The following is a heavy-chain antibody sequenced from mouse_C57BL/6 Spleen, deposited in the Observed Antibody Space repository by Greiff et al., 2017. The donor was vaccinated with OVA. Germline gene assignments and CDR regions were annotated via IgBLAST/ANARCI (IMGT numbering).Heavy chain of an antibody. V-gene: IGHV1-7*01. Sequence: QVQLQQSGAELAKPGASVKLSCKASGYTFTSYWMHWVQQRPGQGLEWIGYINPSSGYTKYNQKFKDKATLTADKSSSTAYMQLSSLTDEDAAVYDCASNYGFAYWGQGTMVTVSA. J-gene: IGHJ3*01. CDR2: INPSSGYT. CDR3: ASNYGFAY. CDR1: GYTFTSYW. D-gene: IGHD2-1*01.